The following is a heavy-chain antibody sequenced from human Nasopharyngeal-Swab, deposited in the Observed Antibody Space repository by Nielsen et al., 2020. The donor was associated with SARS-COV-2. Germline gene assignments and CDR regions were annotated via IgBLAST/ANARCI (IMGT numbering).Heavy chain of an antibody. CDR1: GFTFSSYS. CDR3: ARGNSYGFYYFDY. Sequence: GGSLRLSCAASGFTFSSYSMNWVRQAPGKGLEWVSYISSSSSTIYYADSVKGRFTISRDNAKNSLYLQMNSLRAEDTAVYYCARGNSYGFYYFDYWGQGTLVTVSS. V-gene: IGHV3-48*04. D-gene: IGHD5-18*01. CDR2: ISSSSSTI. J-gene: IGHJ4*02.